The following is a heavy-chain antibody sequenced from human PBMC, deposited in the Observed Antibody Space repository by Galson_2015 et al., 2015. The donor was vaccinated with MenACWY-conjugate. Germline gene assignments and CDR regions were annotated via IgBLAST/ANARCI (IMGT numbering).Heavy chain of an antibody. CDR1: VGSTAGFY. Sequence: GPLSPTGTLLVGSTAGFYTSGARPPPAQSREWSGYVYYIGDTTYKPSLKSRLIISVDTSKNQFSLKQSSVAAADTSVYYCAGAGRWLQFRYVRFDFWGQGTLVTVSS. CDR3: AGAGRWLQFRYVRFDF. V-gene: IGHV4-59*11. D-gene: IGHD5-24*01. J-gene: IGHJ4*02. CDR2: VYYIGDT.